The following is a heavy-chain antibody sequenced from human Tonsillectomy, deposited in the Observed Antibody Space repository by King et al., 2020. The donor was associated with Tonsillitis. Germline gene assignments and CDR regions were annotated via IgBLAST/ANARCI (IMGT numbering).Heavy chain of an antibody. V-gene: IGHV3-23*04. J-gene: IGHJ4*02. CDR3: AKKAMSYGGNSGPFDY. CDR2: ITGSDHIT. D-gene: IGHD4-23*01. Sequence: VQLVESGGGLVQPGGSLRLSCAASGFTFRNYAMSWVRQAPGKGLEHVSAITGSDHITYYADSVKGRLTISRDNSKSTLYLQMNSLRAEDTAVYFCAKKAMSYGGNSGPFDYWGQGNLVTVSS. CDR1: GFTFRNYA.